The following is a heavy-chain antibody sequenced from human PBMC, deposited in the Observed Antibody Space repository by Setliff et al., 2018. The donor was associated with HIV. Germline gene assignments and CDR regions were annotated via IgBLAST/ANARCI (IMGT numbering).Heavy chain of an antibody. J-gene: IGHJ1*01. CDR1: GGSFNTYS. D-gene: IGHD6-13*01. CDR2: IITTLGGVT. Sequence: SVKVSCKTSGGSFNTYSVSWVRQAPGQGLEWMGGIITTLGGVTKYAQKFQVRVTITADKSTNTAYMDLHSLTSEDTAVYYCARNSDTAGYFLYWGQGTPVTVSS. CDR3: ARNSDTAGYFLY. V-gene: IGHV1-69*10.